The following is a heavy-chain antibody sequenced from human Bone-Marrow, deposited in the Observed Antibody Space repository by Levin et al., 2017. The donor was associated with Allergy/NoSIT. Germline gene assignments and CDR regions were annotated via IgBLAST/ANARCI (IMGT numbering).Heavy chain of an antibody. V-gene: IGHV3-15*01. CDR3: TTGTWIQLWLADS. Sequence: GGSLRLSCAASGFTFSNAWMSWVRQVPGKGLEWVGHIKSKNDGGTTDYAAPVKGRFTISRDDSKNTLYVQMNSLTTEDTAVYYCTTGTWIQLWLADSWGQGTLVTVSS. D-gene: IGHD5-18*01. CDR1: GFTFSNAW. CDR2: IKSKNDGGTT. J-gene: IGHJ5*02.